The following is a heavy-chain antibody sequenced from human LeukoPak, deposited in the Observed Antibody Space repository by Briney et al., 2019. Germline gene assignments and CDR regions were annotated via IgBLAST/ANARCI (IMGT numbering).Heavy chain of an antibody. D-gene: IGHD5-18*01. CDR3: VSPRGFSYGYFDY. V-gene: IGHV4-39*01. CDR1: GGSISSSSAY. CDR2: IYYSKNT. J-gene: IGHJ4*02. Sequence: SETLSLTCTVSGGSISSSSAYWGWLRQPPGKGLEWIVSIYYSKNTYYNPYLKSRVTIYADTNKNELTLTLGSVSATDTAVYYCVSPRGFSYGYFDYWGQGTLVTVSS.